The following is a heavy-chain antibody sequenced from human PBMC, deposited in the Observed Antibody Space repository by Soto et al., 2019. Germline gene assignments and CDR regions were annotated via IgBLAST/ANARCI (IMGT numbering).Heavy chain of an antibody. Sequence: SETLSLTCTVSGGSIRSGGYYWSWIRQHPGKGLEWIGYIYYSGSTYYNPSLKSRVTISVDTSKNQSSLKLSSATAADTAVYYCARDEGGYDFDYWGQGTLVTVSS. CDR2: IYYSGST. V-gene: IGHV4-31*03. D-gene: IGHD5-12*01. CDR1: GGSIRSGGYY. J-gene: IGHJ4*02. CDR3: ARDEGGYDFDY.